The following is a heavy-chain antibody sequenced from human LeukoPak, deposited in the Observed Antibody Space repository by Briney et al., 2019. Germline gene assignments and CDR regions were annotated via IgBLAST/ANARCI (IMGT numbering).Heavy chain of an antibody. CDR3: ARCSFVVVTATNYDY. D-gene: IGHD2-21*02. CDR1: GGSFSGYY. J-gene: IGHJ4*02. CDR2: INHSGST. V-gene: IGHV4-34*01. Sequence: SETLSLTCAVYGGSFSGYYWSWIRQPPGKGLEWIGEINHSGSTNYNPSLKSRVTISVDTSKNQFSLKLSSVTAADTAVYYCARCSFVVVTATNYDYWGQGTLVTVSS.